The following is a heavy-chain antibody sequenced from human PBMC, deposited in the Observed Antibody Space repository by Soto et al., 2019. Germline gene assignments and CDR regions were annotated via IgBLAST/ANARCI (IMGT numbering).Heavy chain of an antibody. J-gene: IGHJ4*02. V-gene: IGHV5-51*01. Sequence: GESLKSSCKGSGYSFTIYWIGWVLQMPGKGLEWMGIIYPGDSDTRYSPSFQGQVTISADKSISTAYLQWSSLKASDTAMYYCARKYYYGSGSYYPGWYFDYWGQGTLVTVSS. CDR3: ARKYYYGSGSYYPGWYFDY. CDR2: IYPGDSDT. CDR1: GYSFTIYW. D-gene: IGHD3-10*01.